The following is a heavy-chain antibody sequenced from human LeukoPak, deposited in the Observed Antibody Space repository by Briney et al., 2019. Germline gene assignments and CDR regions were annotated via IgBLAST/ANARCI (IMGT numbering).Heavy chain of an antibody. D-gene: IGHD3-22*01. CDR1: GFTFSSYG. J-gene: IGHJ3*02. Sequence: GRSLRLSCAASGFTFSSYGMHWVRQAPGMGLEWVAVISYDGSNKYYADSVKGRFTISRDNSKNTLYLQMNSLRAEDTAVYYCAKTLFSYYYDSSGYFRWAFDIWAKGQWSPSLQ. CDR3: AKTLFSYYYDSSGYFRWAFDI. CDR2: ISYDGSNK. V-gene: IGHV3-30*18.